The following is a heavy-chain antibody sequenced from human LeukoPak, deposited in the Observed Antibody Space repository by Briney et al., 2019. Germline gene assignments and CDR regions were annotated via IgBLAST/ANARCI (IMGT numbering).Heavy chain of an antibody. CDR3: ARAAAGTSPPHY. J-gene: IGHJ4*02. CDR1: GFTVSSNY. D-gene: IGHD6-13*01. V-gene: IGHV3-53*05. Sequence: GGSLRLSCAASGFTVSSNYMSWVRQAPGKGLEWVSVIYSGGSTYYADSVKGRFTISRDNSKNTLYLQMNSLRAADTAVYYCARAAAGTSPPHYWGQGTLVTVSS. CDR2: IYSGGST.